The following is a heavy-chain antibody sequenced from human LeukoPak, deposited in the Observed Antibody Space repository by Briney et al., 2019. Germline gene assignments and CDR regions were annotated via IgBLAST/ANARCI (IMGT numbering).Heavy chain of an antibody. CDR3: AKDLRRILTGYYSYGMDV. CDR2: ISWNSGRI. J-gene: IGHJ6*02. Sequence: GGSLRLSCAASGFTFDDYAMHWVRQAPGKGLEWVSGISWNSGRIGYADSVKGRFTISRDNAKNSLYLQMNSLRAEDTALYYCAKDLRRILTGYYSYGMDVWGQGTTVTVSS. D-gene: IGHD3-9*01. V-gene: IGHV3-9*01. CDR1: GFTFDDYA.